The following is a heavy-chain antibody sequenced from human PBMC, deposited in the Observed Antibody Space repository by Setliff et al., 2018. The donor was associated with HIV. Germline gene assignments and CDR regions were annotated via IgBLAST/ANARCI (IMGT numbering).Heavy chain of an antibody. V-gene: IGHV4-38-2*01. J-gene: IGHJ2*01. CDR3: ARHDGTYCGGDCYLLGYFDL. D-gene: IGHD2-21*02. Sequence: SETLSLTCAVSGYSINSGYYWGWIRQPPGKGLEWVGSIYHSGSTYYNPSLKSRVTISVDTSKNQFSLKLSSVTAADTAVYYCARHDGTYCGGDCYLLGYFDLWGRGTLVTVSS. CDR2: IYHSGST. CDR1: GYSINSGYY.